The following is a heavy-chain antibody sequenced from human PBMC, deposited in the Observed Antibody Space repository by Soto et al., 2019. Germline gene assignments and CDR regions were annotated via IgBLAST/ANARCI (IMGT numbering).Heavy chain of an antibody. CDR3: ARGIATGQLDP. CDR2: INPHNRNT. D-gene: IGHD2-15*01. V-gene: IGHV1-3*01. J-gene: IGHJ5*02. CDR1: GYTFTRYT. Sequence: ASVKVSCKASGYTFTRYTMNWVRQAPGQRLEWMGWINPHNRNTNSSQKFQDRVIITRDRSASTAYMDLSRLRCEETAVYYRARGIATGQLDPWGQGTLVTVSS.